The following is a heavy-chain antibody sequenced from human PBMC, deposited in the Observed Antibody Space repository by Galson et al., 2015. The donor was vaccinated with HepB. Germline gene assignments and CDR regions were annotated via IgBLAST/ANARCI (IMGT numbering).Heavy chain of an antibody. CDR3: ARAPRGDGSGSVDY. Sequence: SLRLSCAASGFTFSSYSMNWVRQAPGKGLEWVSYISSSSSTIYYADSVKGRFTISRDNAKNSLYLQMNSLRAEDTAVYYCARAPRGDGSGSVDYWGQGTLVTVSS. CDR2: ISSSSSTI. D-gene: IGHD3-10*01. V-gene: IGHV3-48*04. J-gene: IGHJ4*02. CDR1: GFTFSSYS.